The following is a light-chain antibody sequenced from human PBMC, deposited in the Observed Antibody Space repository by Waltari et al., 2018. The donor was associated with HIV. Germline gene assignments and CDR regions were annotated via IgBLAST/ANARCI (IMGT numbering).Light chain of an antibody. CDR3: QQRSNPVYFT. CDR2: DAS. J-gene: IGKJ3*01. CDR1: QSISIY. Sequence: EIVLTQSPATLSLSPGERATLSCRASQSISIYLAWYQHKPGQAPRLLIYDASNRATGIPARFSGSGSGTDFTLTISSLEPEDFAVYYCQQRSNPVYFTFGPGTKVDIK. V-gene: IGKV3-11*01.